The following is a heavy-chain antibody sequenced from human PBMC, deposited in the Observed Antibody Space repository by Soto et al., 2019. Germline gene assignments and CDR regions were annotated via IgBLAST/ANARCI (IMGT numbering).Heavy chain of an antibody. Sequence: EVQLLESGGDLVQPGGSLRLSCAASGFTFSSYAMSWVRQAPGKGLEWVSAISGSGGSTYNADAVKGRFTIPRDNTKNTHNLQMNSLRAEDTAVYYGAKDRLRPTTVTPRDYWGQGTLVTVSS. CDR2: ISGSGGST. CDR1: GFTFSSYA. V-gene: IGHV3-23*01. CDR3: AKDRLRPTTVTPRDY. D-gene: IGHD4-17*01. J-gene: IGHJ4*02.